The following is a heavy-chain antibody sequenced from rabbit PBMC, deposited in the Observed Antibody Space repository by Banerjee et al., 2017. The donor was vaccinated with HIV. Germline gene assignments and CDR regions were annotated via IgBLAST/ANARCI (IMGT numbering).Heavy chain of an antibody. CDR3: VRHDDYGDYYFNL. J-gene: IGHJ4*01. CDR1: GFDFSSYG. CDR2: IDPIFGST. Sequence: QEQLVESGGGLVQPGGSLKLSCKASGFDFSSYGVSWVRQAPGKGLEWIGYIDPIFGSTVYASWVNGRFTISSHNAQNTLYLQLNSLTAADTATYFCVRHDDYGDYYFNLWGPGTLVTVS. V-gene: IGHV1S47*01. D-gene: IGHD2-1*01.